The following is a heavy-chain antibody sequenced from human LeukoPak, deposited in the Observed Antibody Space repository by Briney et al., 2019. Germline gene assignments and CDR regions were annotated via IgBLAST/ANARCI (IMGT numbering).Heavy chain of an antibody. V-gene: IGHV4-30-2*01. CDR1: GGSISSGGYS. D-gene: IGHD7-27*01. CDR2: IYHSGST. J-gene: IGHJ4*02. CDR3: ARRGTLTGVAG. Sequence: PSETLSLTCAVSGGSISSGGYSWSWIRQPPGKGLEWIGYIYHSGSTYYNPSLKSRVTISVDRSKNQFSLKLSSVTAADTAVYYCARRGTLTGVAGWGQGTLVTVSS.